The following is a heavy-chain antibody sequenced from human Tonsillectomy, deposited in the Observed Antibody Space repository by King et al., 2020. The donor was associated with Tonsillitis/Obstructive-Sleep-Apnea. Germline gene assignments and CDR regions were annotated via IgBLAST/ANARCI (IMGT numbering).Heavy chain of an antibody. CDR3: ARVHDSSGYYNFDY. D-gene: IGHD3-22*01. V-gene: IGHV4-59*01. CDR2: IYYSGST. CDR1: GGSISSYY. J-gene: IGHJ4*02. Sequence: QLQESGPGLVKPSETLSLTCTVSGGSISSYYWSWIRQPPGKGLEWIGYIYYSGSTNYNPSLKSRVTISVDTSKNQFSLKLSSVTAADTAVYYCARVHDSSGYYNFDYWGQGTLVTVSS.